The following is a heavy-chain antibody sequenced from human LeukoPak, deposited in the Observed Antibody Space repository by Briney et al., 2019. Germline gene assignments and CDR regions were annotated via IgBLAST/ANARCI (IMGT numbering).Heavy chain of an antibody. CDR1: GFSFSSYA. Sequence: GGSLRLSCATSGFSFSSYAMSWVRQAPGKGLEWVSAMSSSDDGGYYAASVRGRFTISRDTSRSTLYLQMNSLRAEDAAVYYCAKAPVTSCRGAFCYPFDYWGQGTLVTVSS. CDR2: MSSSDDGG. J-gene: IGHJ4*02. CDR3: AKAPVTSCRGAFCYPFDY. D-gene: IGHD2-15*01. V-gene: IGHV3-23*01.